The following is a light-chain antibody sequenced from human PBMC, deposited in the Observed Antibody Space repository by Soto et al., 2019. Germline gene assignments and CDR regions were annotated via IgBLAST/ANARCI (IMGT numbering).Light chain of an antibody. CDR1: QSVSSN. CDR2: GAS. V-gene: IGKV3-15*01. CDR3: QQYNNWPPYT. J-gene: IGKJ2*01. Sequence: EIVMTQSPATLSVSPGERATLSCRARQSVSSNLAWYQQKPGQAPRLLIYGASTRATGIPARFSGSGSGTEFTLTISSLQSEDFAVYYCQQYNNWPPYTVGQGTKLEIK.